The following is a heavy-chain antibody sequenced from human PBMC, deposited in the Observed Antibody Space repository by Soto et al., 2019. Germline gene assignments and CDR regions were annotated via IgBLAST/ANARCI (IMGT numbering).Heavy chain of an antibody. CDR3: ARHRSLYTRRAFDY. J-gene: IGHJ4*02. D-gene: IGHD3-16*01. V-gene: IGHV4-59*08. CDR2: IYYSGST. Sequence: SETLSLTCTVSGGSISSYYWSWIRQPPGKGLEWIGYIYYSGSTNYNPSLKSRVTISVDTSKNQFSLKLSSVTAADTAVFYCARHRSLYTRRAFDYWGQGTLVTVSS. CDR1: GGSISSYY.